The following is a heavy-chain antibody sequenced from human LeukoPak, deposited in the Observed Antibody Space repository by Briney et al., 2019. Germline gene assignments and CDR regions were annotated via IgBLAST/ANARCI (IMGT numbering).Heavy chain of an antibody. V-gene: IGHV4-39*01. CDR2: IYYSGST. CDR3: ERQRVGIAAAGTPKTYYFDY. D-gene: IGHD6-13*01. CDR1: GRSISSKRYY. J-gene: IGHJ4*02. Sequence: SQTLSLTCAVAGRSISSKRYYWGWIRHPPGKGREWIARIYYSGSTYYNPPLKSRVTISVDTSKNQFSLKLSCVTAADTAVYYCERQRVGIAAAGTPKTYYFDYWGQGTLVTVSS.